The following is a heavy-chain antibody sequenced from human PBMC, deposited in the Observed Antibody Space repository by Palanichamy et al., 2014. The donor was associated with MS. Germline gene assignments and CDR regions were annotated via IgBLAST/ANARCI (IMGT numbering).Heavy chain of an antibody. D-gene: IGHD4-17*01. CDR1: GFPFTNSA. V-gene: IGHV3-7*01. CDR3: TRQGSGLR. Sequence: EAQLLESGGGLIEPGGSLRLSCAVSGFPFTNSAMTWVRQAPGKGLEWVANIKQDGSDKNYLDSVKGRFTISRDNADNTLFLQMNSLTTADTAVYYCTRQGSGLRWGQGTLVIVSS. J-gene: IGHJ4*02. CDR2: IKQDGSDK.